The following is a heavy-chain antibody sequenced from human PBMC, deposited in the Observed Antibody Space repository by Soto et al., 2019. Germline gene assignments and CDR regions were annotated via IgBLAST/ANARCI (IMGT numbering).Heavy chain of an antibody. V-gene: IGHV4-59*01. CDR2: IYYSGST. CDR1: SGSINIYL. D-gene: IGHD3-9*01. J-gene: IGHJ6*01. CDR3: ARDEGYDILTGSHGGMDV. Sequence: HSSRPSIRSTASSGSINIYLVTLILKKGGKGLEWIGYIYYSGSTNYNPSLKSRVTISVDTSKNQFSLKLSSVTAADTVVYYCARDEGYDILTGSHGGMDVWGQGTTVT.